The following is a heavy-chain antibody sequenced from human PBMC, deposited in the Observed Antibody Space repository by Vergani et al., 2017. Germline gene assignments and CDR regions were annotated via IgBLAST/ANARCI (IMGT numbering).Heavy chain of an antibody. J-gene: IGHJ6*02. Sequence: QVQLQQWGAGLLKPSETLSLTCAVYGGSFSGYYWSWIRQPPGKGLEWIGEINHSGSTNYNPSLKSRVTISVDTSKNQFSLKLSSVTAADTAVYYCARGRRPYYYYGMDVWGQGTTVTVS. CDR3: ARGRRPYYYYGMDV. CDR1: GGSFSGYY. V-gene: IGHV4-34*01. CDR2: INHSGST.